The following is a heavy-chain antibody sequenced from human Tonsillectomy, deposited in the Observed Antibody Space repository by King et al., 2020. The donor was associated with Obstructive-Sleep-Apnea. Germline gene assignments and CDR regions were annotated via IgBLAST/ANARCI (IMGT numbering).Heavy chain of an antibody. D-gene: IGHD4-17*01. Sequence: QLQESGPGLVKPSETLSLTCTVSGGSISRYYWSWIRQPAGKGLAWIGRIYTSGSTNYNPSLKSRVTMSVDTSRNQFSLKLSSVTAADTAVYYCASSGYGDYVFVDYWGQGTLVTVSS. CDR1: GGSISRYY. V-gene: IGHV4-4*07. CDR2: IYTSGST. J-gene: IGHJ4*02. CDR3: ASSGYGDYVFVDY.